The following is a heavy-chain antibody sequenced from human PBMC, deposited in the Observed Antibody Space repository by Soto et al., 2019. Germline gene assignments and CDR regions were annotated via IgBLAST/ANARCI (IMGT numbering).Heavy chain of an antibody. CDR3: AREPQYMSGWSPAFGV. D-gene: IGHD6-19*01. CDR1: GYTFKGYG. CDR2: ISGYNGNT. J-gene: IGHJ3*01. V-gene: IGHV1-18*01. Sequence: QVHLVQSGTELRKPGASVRVSCEASGYTFKGYGISWLRQAPGQGLEWMGWISGYNGNTKYAQHLQGRVTLTTDTSTNTAYMELRSLRSDDTAVYYCAREPQYMSGWSPAFGVWGQGTTVIVSS.